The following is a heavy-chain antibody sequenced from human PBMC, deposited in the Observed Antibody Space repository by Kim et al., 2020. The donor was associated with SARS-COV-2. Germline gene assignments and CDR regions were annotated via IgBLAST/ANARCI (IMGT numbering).Heavy chain of an antibody. D-gene: IGHD3-3*01. J-gene: IGHJ4*01. Sequence: GGSLRLSCAASGFTFDDYTMHWVRQAPGKGLEWVSLISWDGDSTYYAESVKGRFTISRDNRKNSLYLQMNSLSTEDTAFYYCAKGGRWTTSFHDFDYWG. CDR2: ISWDGDST. V-gene: IGHV3-43*01. CDR1: GFTFDDYT. CDR3: AKGGRWTTSFHDFDY.